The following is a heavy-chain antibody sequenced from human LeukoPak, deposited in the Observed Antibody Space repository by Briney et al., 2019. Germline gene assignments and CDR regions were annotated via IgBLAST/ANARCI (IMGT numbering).Heavy chain of an antibody. CDR3: ARALGYSSGWGVDY. J-gene: IGHJ4*02. CDR2: IYYSGST. Sequence: KPSETLSLTCTVSGGSISSYYWSWIRQPPGKGLEWIGYIYYSGSTNYSPSLKSRVTISVDTSKNQFSLKLSSVTAADTAVYYCARALGYSSGWGVDYWGQGILVTVSS. V-gene: IGHV4-59*01. CDR1: GGSISSYY. D-gene: IGHD6-19*01.